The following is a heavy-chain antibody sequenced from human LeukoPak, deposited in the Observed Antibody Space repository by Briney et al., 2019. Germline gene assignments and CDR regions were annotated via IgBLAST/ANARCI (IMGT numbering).Heavy chain of an antibody. Sequence: SETLSLTCTVSGGSISSYYWSWIRQPPGKGLEWIGYIYYSGSTNYNPSLKSRVTISVDTSKNQFSLKLSSVTAADTAVYYCARDTGYSYGSAFDIWGQGTMVTVSS. J-gene: IGHJ3*02. CDR3: ARDTGYSYGSAFDI. CDR2: IYYSGST. V-gene: IGHV4-59*01. CDR1: GGSISSYY. D-gene: IGHD5-18*01.